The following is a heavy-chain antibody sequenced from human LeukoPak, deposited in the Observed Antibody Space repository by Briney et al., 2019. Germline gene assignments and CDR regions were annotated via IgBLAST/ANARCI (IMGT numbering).Heavy chain of an antibody. V-gene: IGHV3-23*01. Sequence: GGSLRLSCAASGFTFSTYAMSWVRQAPGKGLEWVSGISSSGGSTYYADSVKGRFSISRDNSKNTLYLQMNSLRAEDTALYYCSRRVYYDSTGYLPFDYWGQGTLVTVSS. CDR2: ISSSGGST. CDR1: GFTFSTYA. J-gene: IGHJ4*02. D-gene: IGHD3-22*01. CDR3: SRRVYYDSTGYLPFDY.